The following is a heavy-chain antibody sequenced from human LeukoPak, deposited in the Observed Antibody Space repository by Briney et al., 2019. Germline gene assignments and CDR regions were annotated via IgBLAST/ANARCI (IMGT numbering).Heavy chain of an antibody. Sequence: ASVKVSCKASGYTFTGYYMHWVRQAPGQGLEWMGWINPNSGGTNYAQKFQGRVTMTRDTSISTAYMELSRLRSDDTAVYYCAREKGYYDSSGYSPHYFDYWGQGTLVTVSS. V-gene: IGHV1-2*02. CDR3: AREKGYYDSSGYSPHYFDY. D-gene: IGHD3-22*01. CDR2: INPNSGGT. CDR1: GYTFTGYY. J-gene: IGHJ4*02.